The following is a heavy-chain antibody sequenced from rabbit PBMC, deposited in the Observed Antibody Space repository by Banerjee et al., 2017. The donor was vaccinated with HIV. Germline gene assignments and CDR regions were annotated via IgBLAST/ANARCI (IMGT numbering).Heavy chain of an antibody. CDR3: ARTDYAGYDYADGLDP. J-gene: IGHJ2*01. CDR2: IYNGNGGT. Sequence: QSLEESGGDLVKPGASLTLTCTASGFSFSSSYWICWVRQAPGKGLEWIGCIYNGNGGTWSASWAKGRFTISKTSSTTVTLQMTSLTAADTATYFCARTDYAGYDYADGLDPRGQGTLVTVS. CDR1: GFSFSSSYW. D-gene: IGHD6-1*01. V-gene: IGHV1S40*01.